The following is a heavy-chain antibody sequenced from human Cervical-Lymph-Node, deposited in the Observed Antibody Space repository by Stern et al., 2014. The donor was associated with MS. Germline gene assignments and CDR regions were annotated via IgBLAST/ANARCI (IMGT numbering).Heavy chain of an antibody. CDR3: VRITIIPGVTNWFDP. CDR1: GFSLSSARMG. J-gene: IGHJ5*02. V-gene: IGHV2-26*01. D-gene: IGHD2-2*01. Sequence: QITLKESGPVLVKPTETLTLTCTVSGFSLSSARMGVSWIRQPPGKALEWLAHIFSNDEKSYSPSLKSRLTISKDTSKSQVVLTMTNMDPVDTATYYCVRITIIPGVTNWFDPWGQGTLVTVSS. CDR2: IFSNDEK.